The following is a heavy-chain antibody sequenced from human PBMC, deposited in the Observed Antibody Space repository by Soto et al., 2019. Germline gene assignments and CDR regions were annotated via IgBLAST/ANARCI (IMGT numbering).Heavy chain of an antibody. D-gene: IGHD5-18*01. V-gene: IGHV4-61*08. CDR3: ARYSTAIYYFDY. J-gene: IGHJ4*02. CDR1: GGSISSGDYY. CDR2: IYYSGST. Sequence: SETLSLTCTVSGGSISSGDYYWSWIRQPPGKGLEWIGYIYYSGSTNYNPSLKRRVTISVDTSKNQFSLKLSSVTAADTAVYYCARYSTAIYYFDYWRQGTLVTVSS.